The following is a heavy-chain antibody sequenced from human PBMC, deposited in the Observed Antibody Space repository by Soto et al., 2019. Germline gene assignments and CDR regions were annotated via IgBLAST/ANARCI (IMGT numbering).Heavy chain of an antibody. Sequence: QLQESGPGLVKPSETLSLTCTVSGGSISSSFFYWGWIRQSPVKELEWIGTINWSGRTYYNPSLEGRVTLSVDTSKNQFSLKVCSVTATDTAVYYCAESRSGYGNCFDPWGQGTLVTVSS. CDR1: GGSISSSFFY. V-gene: IGHV4-39*01. CDR2: INWSGRT. CDR3: AESRSGYGNCFDP. D-gene: IGHD6-25*01. J-gene: IGHJ5*02.